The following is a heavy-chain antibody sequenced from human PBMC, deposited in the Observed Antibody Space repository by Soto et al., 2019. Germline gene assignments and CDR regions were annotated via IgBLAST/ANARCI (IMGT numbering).Heavy chain of an antibody. CDR1: GFTVSSNY. J-gene: IGHJ6*02. CDR3: ARDRSRAYYYDSSPYYYYGMDV. CDR2: IYSGGST. Sequence: GGSLRLSCAASGFTVSSNYMSWVRQAPGKGLEWVSVIYSGGSTYYADSVKGRFTISRDNSKNTLYLQMNSLRAEDTAVYYCARDRSRAYYYDSSPYYYYGMDVWGQGTTVTVSS. V-gene: IGHV3-53*01. D-gene: IGHD3-22*01.